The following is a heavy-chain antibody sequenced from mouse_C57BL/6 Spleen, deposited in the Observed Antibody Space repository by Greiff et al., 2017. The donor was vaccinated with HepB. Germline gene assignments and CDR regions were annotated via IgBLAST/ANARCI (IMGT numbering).Heavy chain of an antibody. Sequence: EVKLVESGGGLVQPGGSLKLSCAASGFTFSDYYMYWVRQTPEKRLEWVAYISNGGGSTYYPDTVKGRFTISRDNAKNTLYLQMSRLKSEDTAMYYCARQNYGSLDYWGQGTTLTVSS. J-gene: IGHJ2*01. V-gene: IGHV5-12*01. CDR2: ISNGGGST. D-gene: IGHD1-1*01. CDR1: GFTFSDYY. CDR3: ARQNYGSLDY.